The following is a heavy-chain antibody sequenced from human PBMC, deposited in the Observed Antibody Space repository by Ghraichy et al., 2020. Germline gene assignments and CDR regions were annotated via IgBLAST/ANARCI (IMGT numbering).Heavy chain of an antibody. CDR1: GFTFSTAW. D-gene: IGHD3-3*01. CDR2: IKPDGREK. V-gene: IGHV3-7*03. CDR3: VGWSESGNS. Sequence: SCAASGFTFSTAWMSWIRQAPGKGLEWAAHIKPDGREKFYVDSVKGRFTISRDNARNSLYLQMNSLMAEDTAVYYCVGWSESGNSWGQGTLVTVSS. J-gene: IGHJ4*02.